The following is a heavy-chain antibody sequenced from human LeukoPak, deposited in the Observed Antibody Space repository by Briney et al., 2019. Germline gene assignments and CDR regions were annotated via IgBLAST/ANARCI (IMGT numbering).Heavy chain of an antibody. CDR2: IRGYDSTI. D-gene: IGHD3-10*01. CDR1: GFTFSSCA. CDR3: AREFRGSNNFDY. J-gene: IGHJ4*02. V-gene: IGHV3-48*03. Sequence: GGSLRLSCAASGFTFSSCAMNWVRQAPGKGLEWVSYIRGYDSTIYYADSVKGRFTISRDNAKNSLYLQMNSLRVEDTAVYYCAREFRGSNNFDYWGQGSLVTVSS.